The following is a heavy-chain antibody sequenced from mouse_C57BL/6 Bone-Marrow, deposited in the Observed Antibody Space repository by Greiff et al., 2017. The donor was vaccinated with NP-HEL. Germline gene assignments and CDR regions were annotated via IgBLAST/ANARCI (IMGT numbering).Heavy chain of an antibody. CDR3: ASPHYYGTWYFDV. CDR1: GYAFTNYL. J-gene: IGHJ1*03. Sequence: QVQLQQSGAELVRPGTSVKVSCKASGYAFTNYLIEWVKQRPGQGLEWIGVINPGSGGTNYNEKFKGKATLTADKSSSTAYMQLSSLTSEDSAVYFCASPHYYGTWYFDVWGTGTTVTVSS. D-gene: IGHD1-1*01. V-gene: IGHV1-54*01. CDR2: INPGSGGT.